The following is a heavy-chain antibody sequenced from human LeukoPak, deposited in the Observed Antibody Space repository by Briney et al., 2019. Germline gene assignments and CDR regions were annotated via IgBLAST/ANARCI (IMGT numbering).Heavy chain of an antibody. J-gene: IGHJ3*02. D-gene: IGHD3-9*01. V-gene: IGHV5-51*01. Sequence: GESLKISCKGSGYSFTSYWIGWVRQMPGKGLEWMGIIYPGDSDTRYSPSFQGQVTISADKSISTAYLQWSSLEASDTAMYYCARPRDILTGYFGGAFDIWGQGTMVTVSS. CDR1: GYSFTSYW. CDR3: ARPRDILTGYFGGAFDI. CDR2: IYPGDSDT.